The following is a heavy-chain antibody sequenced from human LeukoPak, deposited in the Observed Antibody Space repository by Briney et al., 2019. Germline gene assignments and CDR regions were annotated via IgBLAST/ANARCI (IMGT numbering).Heavy chain of an antibody. CDR3: VRGGGGSSTVTTYWFDP. Sequence: PSETLSLTCTVSGDSISSSYWSWIRQPPGKRLEWVGYVHYTGKTNYNPSLNNRATISVDMSKNQFSLTLTSVTLADTAVYYCVRGGGGSSTVTTYWFDPWGQGALVTVSS. V-gene: IGHV4-59*01. CDR2: VHYTGKT. CDR1: GDSISSSY. D-gene: IGHD4-17*01. J-gene: IGHJ5*02.